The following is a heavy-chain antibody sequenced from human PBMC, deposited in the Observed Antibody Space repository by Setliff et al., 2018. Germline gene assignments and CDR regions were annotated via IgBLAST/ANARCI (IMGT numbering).Heavy chain of an antibody. Sequence: PSETLSLTCTVSGGSISSSSYYWGWIRQPPGKGLEWIGSIYYSGSTYDNPSLKSRVTISVDTSKNQFSLKLSSVTAADTAVYYCAMTGDRGYSGYERWGQGTLVTVSS. CDR1: GGSISSSSYY. J-gene: IGHJ4*02. CDR3: AMTGDRGYSGYER. V-gene: IGHV4-39*07. D-gene: IGHD5-12*01. CDR2: IYYSGST.